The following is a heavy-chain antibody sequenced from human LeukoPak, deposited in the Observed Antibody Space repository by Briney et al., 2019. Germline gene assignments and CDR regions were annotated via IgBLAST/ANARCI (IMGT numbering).Heavy chain of an antibody. CDR1: GGTFSSYA. D-gene: IGHD3-22*01. V-gene: IGHV1-69*13. Sequence: SVTVSFKASGGTFSSYAISWVRQAPGQGLEWMGGIIPIFGTANYAQKFQGRVTITADESTSTAYMELSSLRSEDTAVYYCARDSEDYYYDSSGYYLAGMDVWGQGTTVTVSS. CDR3: ARDSEDYYYDSSGYYLAGMDV. J-gene: IGHJ6*02. CDR2: IIPIFGTA.